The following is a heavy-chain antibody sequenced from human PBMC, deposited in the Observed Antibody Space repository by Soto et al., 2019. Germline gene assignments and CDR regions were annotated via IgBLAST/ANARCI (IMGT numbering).Heavy chain of an antibody. CDR2: ISYDGSNK. CDR1: GFTFSSYA. D-gene: IGHD1-26*01. Sequence: GGSLRLSCAASGFTFSSYAMHWVRQAPGKGLEWVAVISYDGSNKYYADSVKGRFTISRDNSKNTLYLQMNSLRAEDTAVYYCARGGAKAFDYWGQGTLVTVSS. J-gene: IGHJ4*02. V-gene: IGHV3-30-3*01. CDR3: ARGGAKAFDY.